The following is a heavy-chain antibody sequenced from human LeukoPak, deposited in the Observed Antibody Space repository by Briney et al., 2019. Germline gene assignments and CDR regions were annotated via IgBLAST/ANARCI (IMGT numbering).Heavy chain of an antibody. CDR2: IIPIFGTA. D-gene: IGHD2-2*01. Sequence: ASVKVSFKASGGPFSSYAISWVRPAPGQGLEWMGGIIPIFGTANYAQKFQGRVTITADESTSTAYMELSSLRSEDTAVYYCARLSEYCSSTSCYFDYYYYGMDVWGQGTTVTVSS. CDR1: GGPFSSYA. V-gene: IGHV1-69*13. J-gene: IGHJ6*02. CDR3: ARLSEYCSSTSCYFDYYYYGMDV.